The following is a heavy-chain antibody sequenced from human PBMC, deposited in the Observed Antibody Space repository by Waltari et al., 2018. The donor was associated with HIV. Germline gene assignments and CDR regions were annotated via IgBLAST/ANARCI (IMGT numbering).Heavy chain of an antibody. D-gene: IGHD2-21*01. CDR3: VKDVSVKVYGIYYSGLDV. J-gene: IGHJ6*02. CDR2: IDNDGAVR. CDR1: GFIFGSHW. Sequence: VESGGTPVQTGGSLRLSCKASGFIFGSHWMHCVLQRPGKGLVWVARIDNDGAVREYAYSVRGRFTISRDNAKNTLFLEMKSLRVEDSGIYYCVKDVSVKVYGIYYSGLDVWGQGTTVTV. V-gene: IGHV3-74*01.